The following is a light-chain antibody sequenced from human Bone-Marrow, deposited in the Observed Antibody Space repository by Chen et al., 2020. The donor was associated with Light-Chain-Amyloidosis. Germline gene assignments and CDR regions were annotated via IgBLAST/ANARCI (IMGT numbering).Light chain of an antibody. CDR2: DSS. CDR3: QQYDKLPLT. Sequence: DVQPTPSPSSLSAAAGDRVTITCQASQDITNYLNWYQQKPGRAPKLLIFDSSNMAGGVPSRFSGSGSGSTFSLTISSLEPEDVATYFCQQYDKLPLTFGGGTKVEIK. J-gene: IGKJ4*01. CDR1: QDITNY. V-gene: IGKV1-33*01.